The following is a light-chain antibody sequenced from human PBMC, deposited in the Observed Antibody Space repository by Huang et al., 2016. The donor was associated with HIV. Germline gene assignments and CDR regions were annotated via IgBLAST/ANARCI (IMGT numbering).Light chain of an antibody. CDR3: QKYNSAPQT. Sequence: EIQMTQSPSSLSASVGDRVTIACRASQGISNYLAWYQQKPGKVPKLLIYDASTLQAGVSSRFSGSGSGTDFNLTISSLQPEDVATYYCQKYNSAPQTFGQGTKVEIK. CDR1: QGISNY. J-gene: IGKJ1*01. CDR2: DAS. V-gene: IGKV1-27*01.